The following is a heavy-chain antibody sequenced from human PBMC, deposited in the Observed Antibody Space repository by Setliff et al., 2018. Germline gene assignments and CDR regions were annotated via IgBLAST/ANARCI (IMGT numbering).Heavy chain of an antibody. J-gene: IGHJ4*02. V-gene: IGHV4-4*08. CDR2: IHSSGRS. CDR3: ERRQLGTMENY. D-gene: IGHD2-2*01. CDR1: DVSISGYY. Sequence: SETLSLTCTVSDVSISGYYWSWIRQPPGKGLEWIGYIHSSGRSNYNPSLKSRVTTSIDTSKNQFSLKLSSVTAADTAVYYRERRQLGTMENYWGPGALVTSPQ.